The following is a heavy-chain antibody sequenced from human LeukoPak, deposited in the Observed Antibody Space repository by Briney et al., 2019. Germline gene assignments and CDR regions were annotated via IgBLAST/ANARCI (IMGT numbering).Heavy chain of an antibody. CDR3: VTDANRILGARGTGY. V-gene: IGHV3-15*07. Sequence: GGPLRLSCAASGFAFSGAYMNWVRQPPGKGLEWVGLIKNKHEHQATDYAAPVRERFIITRDDSSSTLFLQMNSLKTEDTAVYYCVTDANRILGARGTGYWGQGILVTVSS. J-gene: IGHJ4*02. CDR1: GFAFSGAY. D-gene: IGHD1-26*01. CDR2: IKNKHEHQAT.